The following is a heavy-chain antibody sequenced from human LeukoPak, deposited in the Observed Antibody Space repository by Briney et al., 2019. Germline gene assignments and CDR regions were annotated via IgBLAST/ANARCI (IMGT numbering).Heavy chain of an antibody. D-gene: IGHD6-13*01. CDR1: ELNVSNNF. J-gene: IGHJ4*02. CDR2: VDGGGGGT. V-gene: IGHV3-23*01. CDR3: AKQSAGSAAWYSLHYDF. Sequence: GGPLRLSCAASELNVSNNFMTWVRQAPGRGLEWVSSVDGGGGGTYYADSVKGRFTISRDNSKDTLYLQMNGLRAEDTAVYFCAKQSAGSAAWYSLHYDFWGQGTLVTVSS.